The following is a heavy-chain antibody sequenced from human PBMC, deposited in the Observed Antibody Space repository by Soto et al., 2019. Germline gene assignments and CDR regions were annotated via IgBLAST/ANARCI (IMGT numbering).Heavy chain of an antibody. Sequence: STKVCCETTAGTSSSYAISCVRPGHGQGLEWMGGIIPIFGTANYAQKFQGRVTITADESTSTAYTELSSLRSEDTAVYYCARELKQQLALDYWGQGTLVTVS. D-gene: IGHD6-13*01. CDR2: IIPIFGTA. CDR1: AGTSSSYA. V-gene: IGHV1-69*13. CDR3: ARELKQQLALDY. J-gene: IGHJ4*02.